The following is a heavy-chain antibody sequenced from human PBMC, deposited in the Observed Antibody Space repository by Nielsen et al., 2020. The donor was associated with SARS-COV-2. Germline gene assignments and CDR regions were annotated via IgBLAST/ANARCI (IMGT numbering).Heavy chain of an antibody. CDR3: ARDRFGDGWFDP. Sequence: SETLSLTCTVSGGSISSYYWSWIRQPPGKGLEWIGYIYYSGSTNYNPSLKSRVTISVDTSKNQFSLKLSSVTAADTAVYYCARDRFGDGWFDPWGQGTLVTVSS. CDR1: GGSISSYY. V-gene: IGHV4-59*01. J-gene: IGHJ5*02. D-gene: IGHD3-10*01. CDR2: IYYSGST.